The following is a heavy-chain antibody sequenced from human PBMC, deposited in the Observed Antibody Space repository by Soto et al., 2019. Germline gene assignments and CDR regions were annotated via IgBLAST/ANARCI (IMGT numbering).Heavy chain of an antibody. J-gene: IGHJ4*02. Sequence: QVQLVQSGAEVKKPGSSVKVSCKASGGTFSSYAISWVRQAPGQGLEWMGGIIPIFGTANYAQKFQGRVTLTADESTSTAYMELSSLRSVDTALYYAASDVYRGSATNHDDYWGQGTLVTVFS. CDR2: IIPIFGTA. D-gene: IGHD3-16*01. V-gene: IGHV1-69*01. CDR3: ASDVYRGSATNHDDY. CDR1: GGTFSSYA.